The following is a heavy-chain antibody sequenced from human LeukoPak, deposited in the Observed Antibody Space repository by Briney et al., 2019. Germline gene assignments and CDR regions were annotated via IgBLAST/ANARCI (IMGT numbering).Heavy chain of an antibody. D-gene: IGHD3-3*01. CDR2: VNPNSGNT. V-gene: IGHV1-8*01. CDR3: ARLGRSSGYQAPDY. J-gene: IGHJ4*02. CDR1: GYTFTSYD. Sequence: ASVKVSCKASGYTFTSYDINWVRQATGQGLEWMGWVNPNSGNTGYAQKFQGRVTMTRNTSISTAYMELSSLRSEDTAVYYCARLGRSSGYQAPDYWGQGTLVTVSS.